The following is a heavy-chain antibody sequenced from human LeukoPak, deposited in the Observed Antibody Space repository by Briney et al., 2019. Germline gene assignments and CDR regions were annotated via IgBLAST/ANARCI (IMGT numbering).Heavy chain of an antibody. D-gene: IGHD6-13*01. J-gene: IGHJ5*02. CDR1: GGYISSGGYS. CDR2: IYHSGST. Sequence: SQTLSLTCAVSGGYISSGGYSWSWIRQPPGKGLEWIGYIYHSGSTYYNPSLKSRVTISVDRSKNQFSLKLSSVTAADTAVYYCAGSIAAAGTAGEDWFDPWGQGTLVTVSS. CDR3: AGSIAAAGTAGEDWFDP. V-gene: IGHV4-30-2*01.